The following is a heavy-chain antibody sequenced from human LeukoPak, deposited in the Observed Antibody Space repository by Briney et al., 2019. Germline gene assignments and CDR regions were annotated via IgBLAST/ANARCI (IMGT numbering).Heavy chain of an antibody. CDR1: GXSISSTTSY. J-gene: IGHJ4*02. CDR3: ARHGSTDYFDY. D-gene: IGHD2-2*03. CDR2: IYYSGST. Sequence: SETLSLTCAVSGXSISSTTSYWGWIRQPPGKGLEWIGRIYYSGSTFYNPSLKSRVTISVDTSKNQLSLRLSSVTAPDTAVYYCARHGSTDYFDYWGQGTLVTVSS. V-gene: IGHV4-39*01.